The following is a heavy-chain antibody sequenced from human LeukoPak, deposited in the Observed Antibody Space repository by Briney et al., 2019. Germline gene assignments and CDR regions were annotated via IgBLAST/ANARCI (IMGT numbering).Heavy chain of an antibody. CDR1: GFTFSSYW. CDR3: AKARRSGGITMVRGVKDRGWFDP. J-gene: IGHJ5*02. D-gene: IGHD3-10*01. CDR2: INSDGSST. V-gene: IGHV3-74*01. Sequence: GGSLRLSCAASGFTFSSYWMHWVRQAPGKGLVWVSRINSDGSSTSYADSVKGRFTISRDNSKNTLYLQMSSLRAEDTAVYYCAKARRSGGITMVRGVKDRGWFDPWGQGTLVTVSS.